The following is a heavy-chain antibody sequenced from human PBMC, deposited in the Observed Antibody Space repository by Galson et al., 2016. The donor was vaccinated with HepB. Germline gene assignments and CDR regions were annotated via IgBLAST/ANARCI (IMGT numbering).Heavy chain of an antibody. CDR2: IYYSGTT. V-gene: IGHV4-59*01. J-gene: IGHJ4*02. Sequence: SETLSLTCTVSGGSIRNYSWSWIRQPPGKGLEWIAYIYYSGTTNYNPSLKSRVTMSVDTPKDQFSLKLSSVTASDSAIYYCARGPNNYDYWGQGTLVTVSS. CDR1: GGSIRNYS. CDR3: ARGPNNYDY.